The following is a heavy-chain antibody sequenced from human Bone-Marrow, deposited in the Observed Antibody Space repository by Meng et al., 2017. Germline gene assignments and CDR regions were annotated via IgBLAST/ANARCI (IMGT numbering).Heavy chain of an antibody. CDR2: INHSGST. CDR3: ARVAYRWGGDCSYFDY. CDR1: GGSFSGYD. J-gene: IGHJ4*02. Sequence: QVQLQQWGAGLLKPSETLSLTCAVYGGSFSGYDWSWIRQPPGKGLEWIGEINHSGSTNYNPSLKSRVTISVDTSKTQFSLKLSSVTAADTAVYYCARVAYRWGGDCSYFDYWGQGTLVTVSS. V-gene: IGHV4-34*01. D-gene: IGHD2-21*02.